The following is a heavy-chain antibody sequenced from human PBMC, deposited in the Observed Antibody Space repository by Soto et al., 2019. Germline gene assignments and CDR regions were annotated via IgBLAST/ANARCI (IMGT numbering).Heavy chain of an antibody. V-gene: IGHV1-69*13. D-gene: IGHD5-18*01. CDR3: ARAAMVVDEDAFDI. J-gene: IGHJ3*02. CDR1: GGTFSSYA. CDR2: IIPIFGTA. Sequence: SVKVSCKASGGTFSSYAISWVRQAPGQGLEWMGGIIPIFGTANYAQKFQGRVTITADESTSTAYMELSSLTSEETAVHYCARAAMVVDEDAFDIWGQVTMVTVSS.